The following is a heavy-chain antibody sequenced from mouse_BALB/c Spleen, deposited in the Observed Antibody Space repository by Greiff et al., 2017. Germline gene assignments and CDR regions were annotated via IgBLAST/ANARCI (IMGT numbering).Heavy chain of an antibody. CDR3: ATYDYDEAY. V-gene: IGHV3-6*02. J-gene: IGHJ3*01. CDR1: GYSITSGYY. CDR2: ISYDGSN. D-gene: IGHD2-4*01. Sequence: ESGPGLVKPSQSLSLTCSVTGYSITSGYYWNWIRQFPGNKLEWMGYISYDGSNNYNPSLKNRISITRDTSKNQFFLKLNSVTTEDTATYYCATYDYDEAYWGQGTLVTVSA.